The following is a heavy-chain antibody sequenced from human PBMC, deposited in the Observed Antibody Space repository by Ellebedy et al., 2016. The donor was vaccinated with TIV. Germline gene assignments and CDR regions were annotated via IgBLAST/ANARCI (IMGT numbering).Heavy chain of an antibody. V-gene: IGHV3-9*01. CDR3: AKDIADYGSGSYYLDY. J-gene: IGHJ4*02. Sequence: GGSLRLSXAASGFTFDDYAMHWVRQAPGKGLEWVSGISWNSGSIGYADSVKGRFTISRDNAKNSLYLQMNSLRAEDTALYYCAKDIADYGSGSYYLDYWGQGTLVTVSS. CDR1: GFTFDDYA. CDR2: ISWNSGSI. D-gene: IGHD3-10*01.